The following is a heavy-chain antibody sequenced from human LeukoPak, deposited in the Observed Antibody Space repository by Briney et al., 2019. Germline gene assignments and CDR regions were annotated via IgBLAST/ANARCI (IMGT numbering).Heavy chain of an antibody. Sequence: SETLSLTCKVSGDSMSSDYWCWIRQSPGMGLEWIGYFKYDGNTGYNPSLKSRVTISVDTSKNHFSLKLSSVTAADTAVYYCARYVASALAFDYWGQGTLVTVSS. J-gene: IGHJ4*02. CDR1: GDSMSSDY. D-gene: IGHD6-13*01. V-gene: IGHV4-59*01. CDR3: ARYVASALAFDY. CDR2: FKYDGNT.